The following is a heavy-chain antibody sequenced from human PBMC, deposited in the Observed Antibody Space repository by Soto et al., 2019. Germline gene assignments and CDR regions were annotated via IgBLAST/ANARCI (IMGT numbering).Heavy chain of an antibody. V-gene: IGHV4-30-2*01. J-gene: IGHJ6*02. CDR3: ARVRRLYGDYGRYYYDGKDF. D-gene: IGHD4-17*01. CDR1: GGSISSGGYS. Sequence: ASEPLSLTCAVSGGSISSGGYSWCWIRPPTGKGLEGIGYLYHSGRTYYNPSPTSRVTLPVDRSTAQSSRKLSSVSAADTAVYYCARVRRLYGDYGRYYYDGKDFWSQGSTVTVSS. CDR2: LYHSGRT.